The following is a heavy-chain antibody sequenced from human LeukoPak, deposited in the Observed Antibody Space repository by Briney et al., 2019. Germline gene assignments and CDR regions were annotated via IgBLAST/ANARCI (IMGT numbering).Heavy chain of an antibody. D-gene: IGHD1-7*01. V-gene: IGHV3-30-3*01. CDR3: APLEGLELDWIQH. Sequence: QSGGSLRLSCAASGFTFSSFAMHWVRQAPGKGLEWVAVISYDGSNKYYADSVKGRFTISRDNSKNALYLQMNSLKPEDTAVYYCAPLEGLELDWIQHWGQGTLVTVSS. CDR2: ISYDGSNK. J-gene: IGHJ1*01. CDR1: GFTFSSFA.